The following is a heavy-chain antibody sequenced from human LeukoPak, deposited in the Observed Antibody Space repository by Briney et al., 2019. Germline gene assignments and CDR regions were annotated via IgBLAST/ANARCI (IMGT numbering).Heavy chain of an antibody. CDR1: GGSISSGGYY. Sequence: SQTLSLTCTVSGGSISSGGYYWSWIRQHPGKGLEWIGYIYYSGSTYYNPSLKRRVTISVDTYKNQFSLKLSSVTAADTAVYYCARGDSSGYPPDYWGQGTLVTVSS. D-gene: IGHD3-22*01. V-gene: IGHV4-31*03. J-gene: IGHJ4*02. CDR2: IYYSGST. CDR3: ARGDSSGYPPDY.